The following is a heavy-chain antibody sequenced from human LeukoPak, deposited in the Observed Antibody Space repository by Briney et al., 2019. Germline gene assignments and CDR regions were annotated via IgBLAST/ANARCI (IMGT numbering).Heavy chain of an antibody. Sequence: GASVKVSCKASGYTFTSYGISWVRQAPGQGLEWMGWISAYNGNTNYAQKLQGRVTMTTDTSTSTAYMELRSLRSDDTAVYYCAATSTYYYDSSGYHYAFDIWGQGTMVTVSS. CDR2: ISAYNGNT. CDR3: AATSTYYYDSSGYHYAFDI. CDR1: GYTFTSYG. V-gene: IGHV1-18*01. J-gene: IGHJ3*02. D-gene: IGHD3-22*01.